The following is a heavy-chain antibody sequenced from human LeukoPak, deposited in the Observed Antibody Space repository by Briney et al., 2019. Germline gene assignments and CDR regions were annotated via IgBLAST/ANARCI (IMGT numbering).Heavy chain of an antibody. J-gene: IGHJ6*02. CDR1: GFTFSNSA. CDR2: LSGSGITT. V-gene: IGHV3-23*01. CDR3: AKPGYCSGGSCFSTYYYYGMDV. D-gene: IGHD2-15*01. Sequence: GGSLRLSCAASGFTFSNSAMSWVRQAPGKGLEWVSTLSGSGITTYYADSVKGRFTISRDNSKNTLYLQMNSLRAEDTAVYYCAKPGYCSGGSCFSTYYYYGMDVWGQGTTVTVSS.